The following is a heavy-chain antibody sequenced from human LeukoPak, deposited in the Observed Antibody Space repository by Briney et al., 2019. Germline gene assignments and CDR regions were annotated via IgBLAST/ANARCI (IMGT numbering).Heavy chain of an antibody. Sequence: ASVKVSCKASGGTFSSSAISWVRQAPGQGLEWMGGIIPIFGTVNYAQKFQGRVTITADESTSTAYMELGSLKSEDSAVYYCARDLESRGYSYGSHYYYYMDVWGKGTTVTVSS. CDR2: IIPIFGTV. D-gene: IGHD5-18*01. V-gene: IGHV1-69*13. CDR1: GGTFSSSA. J-gene: IGHJ6*03. CDR3: ARDLESRGYSYGSHYYYYMDV.